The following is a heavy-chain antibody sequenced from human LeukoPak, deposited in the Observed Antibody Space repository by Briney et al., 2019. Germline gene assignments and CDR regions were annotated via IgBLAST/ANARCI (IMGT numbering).Heavy chain of an antibody. D-gene: IGHD3-10*01. Sequence: SETLSLTCSVSGGSISSYYWIWFRQPTGKALDTLGYVYYSASTNYNPSLNSRVTISVDASKNQFSLKLSSVPAADPAVYYCARSLYGSGSYRLYYYYGMDVWGQGTTVTVSS. CDR3: ARSLYGSGSYRLYYYYGMDV. CDR1: GGSISSYY. J-gene: IGHJ6*02. V-gene: IGHV4-59*01. CDR2: VYYSAST.